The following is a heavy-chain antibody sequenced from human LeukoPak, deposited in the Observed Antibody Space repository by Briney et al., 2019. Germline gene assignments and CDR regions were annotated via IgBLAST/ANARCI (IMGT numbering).Heavy chain of an antibody. D-gene: IGHD4-17*01. CDR3: AKDDDGHHHGVDH. V-gene: IGHV3-23*01. Sequence: GSLRLSCAASGFTVSSYAMTWVRPAPGKGLEWVSAIGYSAGDTYYADSVKGRFTISRDNSMNTLYLQMSSLRADDTALYYCAKDDDGHHHGVDHWGQGTLVTVSS. CDR1: GFTVSSYA. J-gene: IGHJ4*02. CDR2: IGYSAGDT.